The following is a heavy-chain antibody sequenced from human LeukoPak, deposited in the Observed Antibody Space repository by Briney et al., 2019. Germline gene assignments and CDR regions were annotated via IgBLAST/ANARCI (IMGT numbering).Heavy chain of an antibody. CDR1: GGSFSGYY. V-gene: IGHV4-34*01. D-gene: IGHD6-19*01. Sequence: PSETLSLTCAVYGGSFSGYYWSWIRQPPGKGLEWIGEINHSGSTNYNPSLKSRVTISVDTSKNQLSLKLSSVTAADTAVYYCARAVAGPILGYYFDYWGQGTLVTVSS. J-gene: IGHJ4*02. CDR3: ARAVAGPILGYYFDY. CDR2: INHSGST.